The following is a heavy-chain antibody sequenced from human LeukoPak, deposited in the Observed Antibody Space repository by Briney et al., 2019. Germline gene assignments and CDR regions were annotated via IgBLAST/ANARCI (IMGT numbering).Heavy chain of an antibody. Sequence: GGSLRLSCAASGFTFSDYFMTWIRQAPGKGPEWISYISSSGSAIFYADSVKGRFTISRDNTKNSLYLQMNSLRAEDTAIYYCARDLPRSSHLSIGYWGQGTLVTASS. CDR2: ISSSGSAI. CDR3: ARDLPRSSHLSIGY. D-gene: IGHD5-24*01. CDR1: GFTFSDYF. J-gene: IGHJ4*02. V-gene: IGHV3-11*01.